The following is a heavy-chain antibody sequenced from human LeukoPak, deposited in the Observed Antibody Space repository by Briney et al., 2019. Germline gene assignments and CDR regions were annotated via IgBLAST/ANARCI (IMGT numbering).Heavy chain of an antibody. J-gene: IGHJ5*02. Sequence: PSETLSLTCAVYGRSLNNYFWSWIRQPPGKGLEWIGEIHPSGSTNYNPSLKSRITISVDTSKNHFSLKLNSVTAADTAVYYCARSRGHTAMADNWFDPWGQGTLVTVSS. V-gene: IGHV4-34*01. CDR1: GRSLNNYF. CDR3: ARSRGHTAMADNWFDP. D-gene: IGHD5-18*01. CDR2: IHPSGST.